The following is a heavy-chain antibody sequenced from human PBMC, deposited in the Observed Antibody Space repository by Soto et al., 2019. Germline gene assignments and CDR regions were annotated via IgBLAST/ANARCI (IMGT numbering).Heavy chain of an antibody. D-gene: IGHD3-10*01. Sequence: SETLSLTCTVSGGSVSSGSYYWSWIRQPPGKGLEWIGYIYYSGSTNYNPSLKSRVTISVDTSKNQFSLKLSSVTAADTAVYYCARDHGVYYGSGRGGAFDIWGQGTMVTVSS. J-gene: IGHJ3*02. CDR1: GGSVSSGSYY. CDR2: IYYSGST. V-gene: IGHV4-61*01. CDR3: ARDHGVYYGSGRGGAFDI.